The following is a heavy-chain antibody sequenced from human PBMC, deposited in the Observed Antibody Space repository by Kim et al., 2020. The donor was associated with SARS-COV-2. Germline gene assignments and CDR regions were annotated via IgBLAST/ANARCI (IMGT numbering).Heavy chain of an antibody. D-gene: IGHD1-26*01. CDR2: ISGDGSST. V-gene: IGHV3-23*01. J-gene: IGHJ4*01. Sequence: GGSLRLSCTASGFTFSSYAISWVRQAPGKGLEWVSTISGDGSSTYYADSVKGRFTFSRDNSKNTLYVQMNSLRTEDTAVYYCAKAEGSYSGSYYSPFDY. CDR1: GFTFSSYA. CDR3: AKAEGSYSGSYYSPFDY.